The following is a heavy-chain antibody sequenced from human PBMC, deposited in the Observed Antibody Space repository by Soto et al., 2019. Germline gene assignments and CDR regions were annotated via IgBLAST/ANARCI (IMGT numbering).Heavy chain of an antibody. D-gene: IGHD1-20*01. CDR2: ISAYNGNT. CDR1: GYTFTSYG. V-gene: IGHV1-18*01. CDR3: ARDPVIIGTPRPFDY. J-gene: IGHJ4*01. Sequence: ASVKVSCKASGYTFTSYGISWGRQAPGQGLEWMGWISAYNGNTNHAQKLQGRVTMTTDTSTSTAYLELSSLRSEDTAVYFCARDPVIIGTPRPFDYWGQGTLVTVSS.